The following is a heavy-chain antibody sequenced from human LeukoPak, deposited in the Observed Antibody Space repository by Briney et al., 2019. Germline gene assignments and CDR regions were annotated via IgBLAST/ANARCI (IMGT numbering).Heavy chain of an antibody. V-gene: IGHV4-61*02. J-gene: IGHJ4*02. D-gene: IGHD3-3*01. CDR2: IYTSGST. Sequence: SXTLSLTCTVSGGSISSGSYYWSWIRQPAGKGLEWIGRIYTSGSTNYNPSLKSRVTMSVDTSKNQFSLKLSSVTAADTAVYYCARVLRLGINYYFDYWGQGTLVTVSS. CDR1: GGSISSGSYY. CDR3: ARVLRLGINYYFDY.